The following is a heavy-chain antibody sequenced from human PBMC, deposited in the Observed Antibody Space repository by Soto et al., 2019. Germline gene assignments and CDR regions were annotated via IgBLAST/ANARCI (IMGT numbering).Heavy chain of an antibody. Sequence: EVEVLESGGGLVQPGGSLRLSCAASGFTFSAYVMSWVRQAPGKGLEWVSSITSSGGGTYYADSVKGRFTVSRDNSKNTVYLKMNSLRDEDTAVYYCAKLTAAWGQGPLVTVSS. CDR3: AKLTAA. CDR1: GFTFSAYV. D-gene: IGHD6-13*01. CDR2: ITSSGGGT. V-gene: IGHV3-23*01. J-gene: IGHJ4*02.